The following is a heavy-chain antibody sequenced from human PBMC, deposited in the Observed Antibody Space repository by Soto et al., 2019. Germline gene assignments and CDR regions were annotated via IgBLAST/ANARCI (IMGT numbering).Heavy chain of an antibody. CDR2: INHSGST. Sequence: PSETLSLTCAVYGGSFSDYYLSWIRQPPGKGLEWIGEINHSGSTNYNPSLKSRVTISVDTSKNQFSLKLSSVTAADTAVYYCARDGSGSGSYYNVGLSESWFDPWGQGTMVTVS. CDR3: ARDGSGSGSYYNVGLSESWFDP. V-gene: IGHV4-34*01. D-gene: IGHD3-10*01. J-gene: IGHJ5*02. CDR1: GGSFSDYY.